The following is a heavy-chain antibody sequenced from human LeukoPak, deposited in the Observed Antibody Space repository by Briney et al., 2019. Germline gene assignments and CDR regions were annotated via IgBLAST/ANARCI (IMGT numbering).Heavy chain of an antibody. CDR3: ARDIAPNEGFDY. Sequence: ASVKVSCKASGYTFTSYGFSWVRRAPGQGLEWMGWISAYNGNTNYAQKLQGRVTMTTDTSTSTAYMELRSLRSDDTAMYYCARDIAPNEGFDYWGQGTLVTVSS. CDR2: ISAYNGNT. V-gene: IGHV1-18*01. D-gene: IGHD6-13*01. CDR1: GYTFTSYG. J-gene: IGHJ4*02.